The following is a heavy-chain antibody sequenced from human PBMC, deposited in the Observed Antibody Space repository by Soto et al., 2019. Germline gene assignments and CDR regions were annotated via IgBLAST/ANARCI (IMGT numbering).Heavy chain of an antibody. V-gene: IGHV1-69*14. Sequence: QVQLVQSGAEVKKPGSSVQVSCKASGGTFSSNSISWVRQAPGQGLEWMGGVIPMLNTAKYARKFQGRVTISADKSTNTTHMELRSLTSEDTGVYYCARVGGLFGHDNCGQGTRVTVAS. CDR3: ARVGGLFGHDN. CDR2: VIPMLNTA. D-gene: IGHD2-21*01. CDR1: GGTFSSNS. J-gene: IGHJ4*02.